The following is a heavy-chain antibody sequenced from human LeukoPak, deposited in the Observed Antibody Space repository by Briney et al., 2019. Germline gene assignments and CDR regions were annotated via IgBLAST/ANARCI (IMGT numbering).Heavy chain of an antibody. Sequence: GGSLGLSCETSGFTVSSSYMIWVRQAAGKGLEWVSVIYTPGGTYYADSAKGRFTISRDNSEDTLYLQMNSLRVEDTAVYYCARVITQKGLFYWNWGLGTLVTVSS. D-gene: IGHD2/OR15-2a*01. V-gene: IGHV3-66*01. CDR1: GFTVSSSY. CDR3: ARVITQKGLFYWN. J-gene: IGHJ4*02. CDR2: IYTPGGT.